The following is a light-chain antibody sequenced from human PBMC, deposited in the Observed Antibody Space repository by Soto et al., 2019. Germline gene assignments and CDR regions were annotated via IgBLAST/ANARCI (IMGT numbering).Light chain of an antibody. V-gene: IGKV3-11*01. J-gene: IGKJ3*01. CDR3: QQRSNWPGA. CDR2: DAS. Sequence: EIVLTQSPATLSLSPGERATLSCRASQSVSSYLAWYQQKPGQGPMLLIYDASNRATGIPARFSGSGFGTVFTLTISSPEHEDFAVYFCQQRSNWPGALGPGTKVDIK. CDR1: QSVSSY.